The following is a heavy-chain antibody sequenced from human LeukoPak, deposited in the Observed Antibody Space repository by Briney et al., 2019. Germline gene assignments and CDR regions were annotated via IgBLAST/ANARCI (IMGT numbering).Heavy chain of an antibody. Sequence: GGSLRLSCAASGFTFSGYWMHWVRQAPGKGLVWVSRTNRDDSDTSYADSVKGRFTISRDKAKNTLYLQMNSLRVEDTAVYYCARSANYFDTSGQDYWGQGTLVTVSS. D-gene: IGHD3-22*01. CDR3: ARSANYFDTSGQDY. J-gene: IGHJ4*02. CDR1: GFTFSGYW. V-gene: IGHV3-74*01. CDR2: TNRDDSDT.